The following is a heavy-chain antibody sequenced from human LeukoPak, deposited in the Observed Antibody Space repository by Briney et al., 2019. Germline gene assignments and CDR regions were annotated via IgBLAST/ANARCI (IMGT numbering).Heavy chain of an antibody. V-gene: IGHV3-53*01. Sequence: SGGSLRLSCAASGFTVSSTYMSWVRQAPGKGLECVSLLYNDGRTYYADSVKGRFTISRDNSKNTLYLQMNRLTAEDTAVYYCAREGPGYSSYYYYGMDVWGQGTTVTVSS. CDR2: LYNDGRT. CDR3: AREGPGYSSYYYYGMDV. D-gene: IGHD3-9*01. J-gene: IGHJ6*02. CDR1: GFTVSSTY.